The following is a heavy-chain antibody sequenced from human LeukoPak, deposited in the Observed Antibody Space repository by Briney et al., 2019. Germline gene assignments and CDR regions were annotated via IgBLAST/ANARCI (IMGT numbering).Heavy chain of an antibody. CDR1: GGSFSGYY. V-gene: IGHV4-34*01. D-gene: IGHD3-3*01. Sequence: SETLSLTCAVYGGSFSGYYWSWIRQPPGKGLEWIGEINHSGRTNYNPSLKSRVTISVDTSKNQFSLKLSSVTAADTAVYYCARGETNYDFWSGYYRAMPSRWFDPWGQGTLVTVSS. CDR3: ARGETNYDFWSGYYRAMPSRWFDP. J-gene: IGHJ5*02. CDR2: INHSGRT.